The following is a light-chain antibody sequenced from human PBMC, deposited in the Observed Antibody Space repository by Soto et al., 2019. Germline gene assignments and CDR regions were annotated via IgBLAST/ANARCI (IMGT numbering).Light chain of an antibody. CDR3: SSYAGSSNSLV. Sequence: QSVLTQPPSASGTPGQRVTISCSGSSSNIGSNFVYWYQQFPGTAPKLLIYRNNQRPSGVPDRFSGSKSGTSASLAISGLPSEDEADYYCSSYAGSSNSLVFGGGTKVTVL. CDR1: SSNIGSNF. CDR2: RNN. V-gene: IGLV1-47*01. J-gene: IGLJ2*01.